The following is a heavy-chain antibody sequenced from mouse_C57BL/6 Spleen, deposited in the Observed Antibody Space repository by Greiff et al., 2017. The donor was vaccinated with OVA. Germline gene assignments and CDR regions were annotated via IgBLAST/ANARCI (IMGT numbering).Heavy chain of an antibody. J-gene: IGHJ2*01. D-gene: IGHD2-4*01. CDR1: GFTFSSYT. V-gene: IGHV5-9*01. CDR3: AMIYYDYDSFDY. CDR2: ISGGGGNT. Sequence: EVMLVESGGGLVKPGGSLKLSCAASGFTFSSYTMSWVRQTPEKRLEWVATISGGGGNTYYPDSVKGRFTISRDNAKNTLYLQMSSLGSEDTALYYWAMIYYDYDSFDYWGQGTTLTVSS.